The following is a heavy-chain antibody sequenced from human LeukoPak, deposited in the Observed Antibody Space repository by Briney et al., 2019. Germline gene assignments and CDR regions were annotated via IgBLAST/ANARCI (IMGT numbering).Heavy chain of an antibody. CDR3: AREVGYSSSYYGRFDP. V-gene: IGHV1-2*06. J-gene: IGHJ5*02. CDR1: GYTFTGYY. CDR2: VNPNNGVP. Sequence: ASVKVSCKASGYTFTGYYMHWVRQAAGQGLEWMGRVNPNNGVPNYAQKLQGRVTMTRDTAISTFYMELSSLRSDDTAVYFCAREVGYSSSYYGRFDPWGQGTLVIVSS. D-gene: IGHD2-2*01.